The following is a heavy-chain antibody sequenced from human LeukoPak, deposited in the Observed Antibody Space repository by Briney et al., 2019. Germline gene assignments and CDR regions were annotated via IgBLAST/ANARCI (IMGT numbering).Heavy chain of an antibody. J-gene: IGHJ5*02. CDR3: ARVVINWSDP. Sequence: SVRVSCKASGGTFSSYAISWVRQAPGQGLEWMGRIIPIFGIANYAQKFQGRVTITADKSTSTAYMELSSLRSEDTAVYYCARVVINWSDPWGQGTLVTVSS. V-gene: IGHV1-69*04. CDR2: IIPIFGIA. D-gene: IGHD4-23*01. CDR1: GGTFSSYA.